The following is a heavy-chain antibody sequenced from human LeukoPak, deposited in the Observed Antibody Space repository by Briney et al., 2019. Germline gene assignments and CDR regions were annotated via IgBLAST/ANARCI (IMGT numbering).Heavy chain of an antibody. CDR2: IYYGGST. J-gene: IGHJ4*02. Sequence: PSETLSLTCTVFGGSISSTTYYWGWIRQPPGKDLEWIGSIYYGGSTYYNPSLKSRVTISVDTSKNQFSLKLSSVTAADTAVYYCARRSNYYDSSGYFYWGQGTLVTVSS. CDR1: GGSISSTTYY. V-gene: IGHV4-39*01. D-gene: IGHD3-22*01. CDR3: ARRSNYYDSSGYFY.